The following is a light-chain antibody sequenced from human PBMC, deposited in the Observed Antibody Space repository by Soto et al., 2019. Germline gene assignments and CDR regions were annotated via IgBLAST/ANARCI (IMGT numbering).Light chain of an antibody. Sequence: VLTQSPGTLSFSPGDRATLSCRASQSVSENYLAWYQQKPGRTPRILIYGASNRATGVPDRFSGSGSGTQFTLTISRLEPEDFAVYYCQQYANSITFGGGTRVDIK. J-gene: IGKJ4*01. CDR2: GAS. CDR3: QQYANSIT. CDR1: QSVSENY. V-gene: IGKV3-20*01.